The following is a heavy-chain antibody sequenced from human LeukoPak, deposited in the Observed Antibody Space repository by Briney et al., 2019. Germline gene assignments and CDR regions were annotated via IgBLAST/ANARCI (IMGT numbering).Heavy chain of an antibody. CDR2: IYPGDSDT. CDR1: GYSFTSYW. D-gene: IGHD6-13*01. J-gene: IGHJ5*02. Sequence: GESLKISFKGSGYSFTSYWIGWVRQMPGKGLEWMGIIYPGDSDTRYSPSFQGQVTISADKSISTAYLQWSSLKASDTAMYYCARHLGIAAAPYNWFDPWGQGTLVTVSS. CDR3: ARHLGIAAAPYNWFDP. V-gene: IGHV5-51*01.